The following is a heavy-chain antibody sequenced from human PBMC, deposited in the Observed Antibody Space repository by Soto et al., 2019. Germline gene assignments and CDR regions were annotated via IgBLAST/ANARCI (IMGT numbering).Heavy chain of an antibody. CDR1: GFTFSSYW. V-gene: IGHV3-74*01. D-gene: IGHD1-1*01. CDR2: INGDGSRT. Sequence: EVQLVESGGGLVQPGGSLRLSCAASGFTFSSYWMHWVRQAPGEGLIWVSRINGDGSRTTYGDSVKGRFTISRDNARNTVDLQMNGLRAEDTAIYYCARIGTGYYYMDVWGKGTTVTVSS. J-gene: IGHJ6*03. CDR3: ARIGTGYYYMDV.